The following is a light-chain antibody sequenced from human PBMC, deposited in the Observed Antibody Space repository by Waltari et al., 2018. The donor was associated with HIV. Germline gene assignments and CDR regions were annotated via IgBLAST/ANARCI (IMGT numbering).Light chain of an antibody. CDR2: AAS. CDR1: QSISTY. CDR3: QQSFSVPPS. V-gene: IGKV1-39*01. J-gene: IGKJ4*01. Sequence: DIQMTQSPSSLSASVGDRVTIPCRASQSISTYLNWYQQKPGKDPKLLINAASSLQSGVPSRFSGSGSGTDFTLIISSLQPEDFATYYCQQSFSVPPSFGGGSKVEIK.